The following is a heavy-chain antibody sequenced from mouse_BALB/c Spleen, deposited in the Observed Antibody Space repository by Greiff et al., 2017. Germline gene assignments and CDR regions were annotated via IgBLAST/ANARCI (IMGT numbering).Heavy chain of an antibody. Sequence: VQLKQSGTVLARPGASVKMSCKASGYSFTSYWMHWVKQRPGQGLEWIGAIYPGNSDTSYNQKFKGKAKLTAVTSASTAYMELSSLTNEDSAVYYCASIYGYDGDYFDYWGEGTTLTVSS. CDR2: IYPGNSDT. V-gene: IGHV1-5*01. CDR1: GYSFTSYW. J-gene: IGHJ2*01. CDR3: ASIYGYDGDYFDY. D-gene: IGHD2-2*01.